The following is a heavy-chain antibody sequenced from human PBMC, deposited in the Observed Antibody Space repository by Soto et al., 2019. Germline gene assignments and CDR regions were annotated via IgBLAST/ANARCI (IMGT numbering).Heavy chain of an antibody. CDR2: ISNSGATI. D-gene: IGHD3-9*01. CDR1: GFTFSTYE. V-gene: IGHV3-48*03. Sequence: SGGSLRLSCAASGFTFSTYEMTWVRQAPGKGLEWVSYISNSGATIYSADSVKGRFSISRDNAKNSLYLQMSSLRAEDTALYYCARQNYDILTGRYWYFDLWGRGTLVTVSS. CDR3: ARQNYDILTGRYWYFDL. J-gene: IGHJ2*01.